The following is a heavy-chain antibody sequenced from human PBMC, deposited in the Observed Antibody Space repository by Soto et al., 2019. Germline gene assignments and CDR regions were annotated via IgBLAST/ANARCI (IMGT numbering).Heavy chain of an antibody. Sequence: EVQLVESGGGLVKPGGSLRLSCEASGFIFNNAWMNWVRQSPGKGLEWVGHIKSKGDGGTTDYAAPVKGRFIISRDDSNKTLYLQMDSLKPEDTAVYYCTTACGTTCYWSYCVMDVWGQGTTVTVSS. CDR3: TTACGTTCYWSYCVMDV. CDR2: IKSKGDGGTT. D-gene: IGHD2-2*01. CDR1: GFIFNNAW. J-gene: IGHJ6*02. V-gene: IGHV3-15*01.